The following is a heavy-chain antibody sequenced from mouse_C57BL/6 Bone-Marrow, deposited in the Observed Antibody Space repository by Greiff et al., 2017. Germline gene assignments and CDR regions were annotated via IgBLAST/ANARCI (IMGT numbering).Heavy chain of an antibody. CDR1: GYTFTSSW. CDR3: AREDYGSTFDV. J-gene: IGHJ1*03. V-gene: IGHV1-50*01. D-gene: IGHD1-1*01. Sequence: VQLQQPGAELVKPGASVKLSCKASGYTFTSSWRQWVKQRPGQGLEWIGEIDPSDSYTNYNQKFKGKATLTVDTSSSTAYMQLSSLTSEDSAVYYCAREDYGSTFDVWGTGTTVTVSS. CDR2: IDPSDSYT.